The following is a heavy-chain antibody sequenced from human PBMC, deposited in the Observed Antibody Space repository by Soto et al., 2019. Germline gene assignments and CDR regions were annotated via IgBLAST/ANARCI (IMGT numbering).Heavy chain of an antibody. D-gene: IGHD3-10*01. CDR1: GYTFSSYG. CDR2: ISAYNDNT. Sequence: QVQLVQSGAEVKKPGASVKVSCKASGYTFSSYGISWVRQAPGQGLEWMAWISAYNDNTDYAQKFQGRVIMTTDTSTSTAYMELRSLRSDDTAVYYCGRAGGSGSYADFDYWGQGTLVTVSS. V-gene: IGHV1-18*01. J-gene: IGHJ4*02. CDR3: GRAGGSGSYADFDY.